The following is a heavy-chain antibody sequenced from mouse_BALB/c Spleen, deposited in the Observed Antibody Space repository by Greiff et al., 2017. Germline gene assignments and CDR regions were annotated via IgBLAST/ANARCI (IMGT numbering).Heavy chain of an antibody. CDR2: INSNGGST. CDR3: ACGYDVGEDFDD. CDR1: GFTFSSYG. V-gene: IGHV5-6-3*01. J-gene: IGHJ2*01. D-gene: IGHD2-3*01. Sequence: EVQLVESGGGLVQPGGSLKLSCAASGFTFSSYGMSWVRQTPDKRLELVATINSNGGSTYYPDSVKSRFTISRDTAKNTLYLQMSSLKAEDTAMCYSACGYDVGEDFDDWGEGTTLTVSS.